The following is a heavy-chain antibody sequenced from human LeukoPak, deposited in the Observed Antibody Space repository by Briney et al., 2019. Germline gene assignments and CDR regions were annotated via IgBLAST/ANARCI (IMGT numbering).Heavy chain of an antibody. V-gene: IGHV4-59*01. Sequence: SETLSLTCTVSGGSISSYYWSWIRQPPGKGLEWIGYIYYSGSTNYNPSLKSRVTISVDTSKNQFSLKLSSVTAADTAVYYCARDGRIGGSSWIGRFDPWGQGTLVTVSS. CDR1: GGSISSYY. J-gene: IGHJ5*02. CDR2: IYYSGST. CDR3: ARDGRIGGSSWIGRFDP. D-gene: IGHD6-13*01.